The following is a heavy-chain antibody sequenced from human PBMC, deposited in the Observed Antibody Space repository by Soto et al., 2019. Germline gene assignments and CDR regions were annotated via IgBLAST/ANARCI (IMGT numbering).Heavy chain of an antibody. V-gene: IGHV3-23*01. Sequence: SLSPSCYSASFTSTSYATSWVRRAPGKGLEWVSAISGSGGSTYYADSVKGRFTIARDNSKYTLYLQMNSLRAEDTAVYYCAKCEVYSSSWYDYWGQGTLVTVPQ. CDR1: SFTSTSYA. CDR2: ISGSGGST. D-gene: IGHD6-13*01. J-gene: IGHJ4*02. CDR3: AKCEVYSSSWYDY.